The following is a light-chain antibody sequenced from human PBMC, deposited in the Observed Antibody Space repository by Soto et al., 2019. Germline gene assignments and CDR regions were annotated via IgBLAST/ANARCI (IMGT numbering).Light chain of an antibody. Sequence: SALTQPASVSGSPGQSITISCTGTSSDVGAYDYVSWYQQHPDKAPKLMIYEVSNRPSGVSNRFSGSKSVNTATLTISGLQADDEADYYCSSYTSSSTRVFGTGTKLTVL. V-gene: IGLV2-14*03. CDR3: SSYTSSSTRV. CDR1: SSDVGAYDY. J-gene: IGLJ1*01. CDR2: EVS.